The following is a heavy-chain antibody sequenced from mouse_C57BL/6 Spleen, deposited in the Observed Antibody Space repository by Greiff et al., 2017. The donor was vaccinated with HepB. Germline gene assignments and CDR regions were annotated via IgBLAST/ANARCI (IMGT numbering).Heavy chain of an antibody. Sequence: QVQLQQSGPELVKPGASVKISCKASGYSFTSYYIHWVKQRPGQGLEWIGWIYPGSGNTKYNEKFKGKATLTADTSSSTAYMQLSSLPSEDSAVYYCARGAAQATWFAYWGQGTLVTVSA. V-gene: IGHV1-66*01. J-gene: IGHJ3*01. D-gene: IGHD3-2*02. CDR2: IYPGSGNT. CDR1: GYSFTSYY. CDR3: ARGAAQATWFAY.